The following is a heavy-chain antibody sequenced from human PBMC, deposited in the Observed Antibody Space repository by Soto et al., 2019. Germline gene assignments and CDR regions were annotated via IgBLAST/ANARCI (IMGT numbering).Heavy chain of an antibody. CDR3: ARDIFGLLTLGVSDF. CDR2: VNAENGNT. V-gene: IGHV1-3*01. D-gene: IGHD3-10*02. J-gene: IGHJ4*02. Sequence: ASVKVSCKASGYTFTTYAIHWVRQAPGQRLEWMGWVNAENGNTKYSQKFQGRVTITVDTSASTAYMEMSSLRSEDTAVYYCARDIFGLLTLGVSDFWGQGTLVTVSS. CDR1: GYTFTTYA.